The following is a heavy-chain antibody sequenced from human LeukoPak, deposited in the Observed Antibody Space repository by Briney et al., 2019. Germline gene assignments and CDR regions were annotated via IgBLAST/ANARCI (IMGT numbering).Heavy chain of an antibody. J-gene: IGHJ4*02. D-gene: IGHD3-3*01. CDR2: IKQDGSEK. Sequence: GGSLRLSCVASGFTFSSYWMNWVRQAPGKGLEWVANIKQDGSEKYYVDSVKGRFTISRDNAKNSLYLQMNSLRAEDTAVYYCARGNDFWSGYSPFDYWGQGTLVTVSS. CDR1: GFTFSSYW. V-gene: IGHV3-7*01. CDR3: ARGNDFWSGYSPFDY.